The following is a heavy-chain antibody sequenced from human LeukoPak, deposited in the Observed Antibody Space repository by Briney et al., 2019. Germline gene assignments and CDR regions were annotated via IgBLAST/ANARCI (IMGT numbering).Heavy chain of an antibody. Sequence: GGSLRLSCAASGFTFSSYSMNWVRQAPGKGLEWVSYISSSGSTIYYADSVKGRFTISRDNAKNSLYLQMNSLRAEDTAVYYCARTSYSSGWFYYFDYWGQGTLVTVSS. CDR3: ARTSYSSGWFYYFDY. V-gene: IGHV3-48*04. CDR1: GFTFSSYS. CDR2: ISSSGSTI. J-gene: IGHJ4*02. D-gene: IGHD6-19*01.